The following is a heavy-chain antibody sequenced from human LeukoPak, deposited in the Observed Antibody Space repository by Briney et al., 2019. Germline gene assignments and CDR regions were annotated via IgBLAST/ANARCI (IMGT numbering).Heavy chain of an antibody. CDR1: GGSISSYY. CDR3: AREPSNWGSDY. D-gene: IGHD7-27*01. Sequence: LSLTCTVSGGSISSYYWSWVRQAPGKGLEWVAVIWYDGSNKYYADSVKGRFTISRDNAKNTLYLQMNSLRAEDTAVYYCAREPSNWGSDYWGQGTLVTVSS. V-gene: IGHV3-33*08. CDR2: IWYDGSNK. J-gene: IGHJ4*02.